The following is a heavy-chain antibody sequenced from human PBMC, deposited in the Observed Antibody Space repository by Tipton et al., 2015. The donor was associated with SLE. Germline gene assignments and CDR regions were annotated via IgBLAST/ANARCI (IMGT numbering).Heavy chain of an antibody. CDR1: GYSISSGYY. J-gene: IGHJ6*02. CDR2: IYGRGNS. Sequence: TLSLTCAVSGYSISSGYYWAWIRQPPGKGLEWIGSIYGRGNSYYNPSLRSRVTISVDTSKNQFSLKLSSVTAADTAVYFCARRLGTPYYYYALDVWGQGTTVTVSS. V-gene: IGHV4-38-2*01. CDR3: ARRLGTPYYYYALDV.